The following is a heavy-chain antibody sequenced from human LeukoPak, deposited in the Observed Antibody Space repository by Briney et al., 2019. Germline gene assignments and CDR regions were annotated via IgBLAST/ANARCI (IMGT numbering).Heavy chain of an antibody. CDR2: IKQDGSEK. V-gene: IGHV3-7*01. Sequence: GGSLRLSCAASGFTFSSYWMSWVRQAPGKGLEWVANIKQDGSEKYYVDSVKGRFTISRGNAKNSLYLQMNSLRAEDTAVYYCAREMVKDIAAVGGAYYYYMDVWGKGTTVTVSS. CDR3: AREMVKDIAAVGGAYYYYMDV. D-gene: IGHD6-13*01. CDR1: GFTFSSYW. J-gene: IGHJ6*03.